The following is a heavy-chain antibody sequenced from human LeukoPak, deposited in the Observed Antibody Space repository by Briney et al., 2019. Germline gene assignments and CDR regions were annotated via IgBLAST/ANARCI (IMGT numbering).Heavy chain of an antibody. CDR1: GFSFSSYS. J-gene: IGHJ6*02. V-gene: IGHV3-30*02. CDR3: AKDRSSSWYEGPFNGMDV. Sequence: GGSLRLSCAATGFSFSSYSIHWVRRAPGRDLEWVAFIRNDETDKYYADSVKGRFTISRDNSKNTLYLQMNSLRAEDTAVYYCAKDRSSSWYEGPFNGMDVWGQGTTVTVSS. CDR2: IRNDETDK. D-gene: IGHD6-13*01.